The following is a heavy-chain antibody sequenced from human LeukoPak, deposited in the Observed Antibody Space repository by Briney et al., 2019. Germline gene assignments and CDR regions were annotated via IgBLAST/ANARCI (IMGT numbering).Heavy chain of an antibody. CDR2: IYYSGST. V-gene: IGHV4-59*08. J-gene: IGHJ2*01. CDR3: AVSAAGHRYFDL. D-gene: IGHD6-13*01. CDR1: GGSISSYY. Sequence: SETLSLTCTVSGGSISSYYWSWIRQPPGKGLEWIGYIYYSGSTNYNPSLKSRVTISVDTSKNQFSLKLSSVTAADTAVYYCAVSAAGHRYFDLWGRGTLVTVSS.